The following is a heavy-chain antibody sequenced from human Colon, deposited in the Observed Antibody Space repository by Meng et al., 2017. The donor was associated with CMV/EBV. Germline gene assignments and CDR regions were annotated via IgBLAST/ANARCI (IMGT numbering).Heavy chain of an antibody. D-gene: IGHD6-19*01. J-gene: IGHJ4*01. Sequence: VYLQESCPRQFTPSGSLSLTCAVSGLSVSNDYWWTWFRQAPGKGLEWIGEVSQDGRTNSNPSLKSRLSMSVDKSKNQFSLTLRSVTAADTASYFCASSSGWWRIDYWGHGTLVTVSS. CDR2: VSQDGRT. V-gene: IGHV4-4*02. CDR1: GLSVSNDYW. CDR3: ASSSGWWRIDY.